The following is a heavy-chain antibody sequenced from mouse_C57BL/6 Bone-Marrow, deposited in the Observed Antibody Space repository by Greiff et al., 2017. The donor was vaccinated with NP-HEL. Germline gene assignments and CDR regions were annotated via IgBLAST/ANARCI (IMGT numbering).Heavy chain of an antibody. D-gene: IGHD1-1*01. V-gene: IGHV1-7*01. CDR3: ARGAVVEGDYFDY. CDR2: INPSSGYT. Sequence: VQLQQSGAELAKPGASVKLSCKASGYTFTSYWMHWVKQRPGQGLEWIGYINPSSGYTKYNQKFKDKATLTADKSSSTAYMQLSSLTYEDSAVYYCARGAVVEGDYFDYWGQGTTLTVSS. CDR1: GYTFTSYW. J-gene: IGHJ2*01.